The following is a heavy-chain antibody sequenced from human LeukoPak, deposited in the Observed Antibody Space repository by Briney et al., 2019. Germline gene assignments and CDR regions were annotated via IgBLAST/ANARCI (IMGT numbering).Heavy chain of an antibody. Sequence: GGSLRLSCAASGFTLSSYGMHWVRQAPGKGLEWVAVISYDGSNKYYADSVKGRFTISRDNSKNTLYLQMNSLRAEDTAVYYCAKGDSITMVRGRMDVWGKVTTVTVSS. CDR1: GFTLSSYG. CDR3: AKGDSITMVRGRMDV. D-gene: IGHD3-10*01. V-gene: IGHV3-30*18. CDR2: ISYDGSNK. J-gene: IGHJ6*04.